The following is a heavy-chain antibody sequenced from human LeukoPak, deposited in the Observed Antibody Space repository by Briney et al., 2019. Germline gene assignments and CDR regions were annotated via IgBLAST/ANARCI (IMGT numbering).Heavy chain of an antibody. D-gene: IGHD3-10*01. CDR1: GFPFRRYW. J-gene: IGHJ4*02. CDR2: INQGGTVT. CDR3: VRGGSLFEY. V-gene: IGHV3-7*04. Sequence: PGGSLRLSCAASGFPFRRYWMSWVRQAPGKGLEWVANINQGGTVTYYVDSVKGRFTMSRDNAENSLYLQMNSLRAEDTAVYYCVRGGSLFEYWGQGALVTVSS.